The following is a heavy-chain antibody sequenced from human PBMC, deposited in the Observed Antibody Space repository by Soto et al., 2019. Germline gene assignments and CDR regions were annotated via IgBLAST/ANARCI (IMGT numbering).Heavy chain of an antibody. CDR3: ARDRVESGYPEYFQH. J-gene: IGHJ1*01. V-gene: IGHV3-53*01. Sequence: GGSLRLSCAASGFTVSSNYMSLVRQAPGKGLEWVAVIYSGGSTYYADSVKGRFTISRDNSKNTLYLQMNSLRAEDTAVYYCARDRVESGYPEYFQHWCQGTLVTVSS. CDR1: GFTVSSNY. CDR2: IYSGGST. D-gene: IGHD3-22*01.